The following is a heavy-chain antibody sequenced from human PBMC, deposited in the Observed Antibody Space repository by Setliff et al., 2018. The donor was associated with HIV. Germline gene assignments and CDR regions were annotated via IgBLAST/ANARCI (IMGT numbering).Heavy chain of an antibody. CDR2: IYNSAST. Sequence: SETLSLTCTVSGDSISTDYWTWIRQPPGKGLEWIGYIYNSASTEYNPSLDSRVTISVDTSRDQFSLNLRSVTAADTALYFCARLIHTGLLYFDYWGLGMLVTVSS. J-gene: IGHJ4*02. D-gene: IGHD2-8*02. V-gene: IGHV4-4*09. CDR3: ARLIHTGLLYFDY. CDR1: GDSISTDY.